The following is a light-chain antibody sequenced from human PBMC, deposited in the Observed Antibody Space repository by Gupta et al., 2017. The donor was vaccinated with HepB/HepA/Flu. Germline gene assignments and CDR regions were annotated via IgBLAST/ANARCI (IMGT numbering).Light chain of an antibody. V-gene: IGLV2-23*02. CDR3: CSYGGSSTLSVV. CDR2: EVN. J-gene: IGLJ3*02. CDR1: SSDVGNYNL. Sequence: SALTQPASVSGSPGQAITISCTGPSSDVGNYNLVSWYQHHPGKAPKLIIYEVNKRPSGVSNRFSGSKSGNTASLTISGLQAEDEADIYCCSYGGSSTLSVVLGGGTKLNVL.